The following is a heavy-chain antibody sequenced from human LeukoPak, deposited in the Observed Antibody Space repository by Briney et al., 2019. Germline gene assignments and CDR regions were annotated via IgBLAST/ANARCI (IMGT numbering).Heavy chain of an antibody. Sequence: GESLKISGKGSGYSFTSYWIGGVGQLPGKGPEWMGIINLGDSDFRYRTSLQGQVTISVDKSISTAYLQWSSLKASDTAMYYCARLPYSSGWYIFQTWGQGTLVTVSS. CDR2: INLGDSDF. J-gene: IGHJ4*02. CDR3: ARLPYSSGWYIFQT. D-gene: IGHD6-19*01. CDR1: GYSFTSYW. V-gene: IGHV5-51*01.